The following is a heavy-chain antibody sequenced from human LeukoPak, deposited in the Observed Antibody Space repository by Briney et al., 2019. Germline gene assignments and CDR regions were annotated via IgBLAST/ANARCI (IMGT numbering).Heavy chain of an antibody. CDR1: GYAFSSFG. CDR3: AREQGGYSGSADY. Sequence: ASVKVSCKASGYAFSSFGIGWVRQAPGQGLQWMGWISVYNGNTNYAQKFQGRVTMTTDTSTTTAYMELRSLRSDDTAVYYCAREQGGYSGSADYWGQGTLVTVSS. V-gene: IGHV1-18*01. J-gene: IGHJ4*02. D-gene: IGHD5-12*01. CDR2: ISVYNGNT.